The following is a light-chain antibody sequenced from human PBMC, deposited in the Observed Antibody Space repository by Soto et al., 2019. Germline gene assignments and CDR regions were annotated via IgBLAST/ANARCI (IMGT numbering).Light chain of an antibody. CDR1: QSISNY. V-gene: IGKV1-39*01. Sequence: DIQMTQSPSSQSASVGDRVTITGRASQSISNYLNWYQQKPGKAPKLLIYAASSLQSGVPSRFSGSGSGTDFTLTISSLQPEDFATYYCHQSYNTPLTFGGGTKVEIK. CDR3: HQSYNTPLT. CDR2: AAS. J-gene: IGKJ4*01.